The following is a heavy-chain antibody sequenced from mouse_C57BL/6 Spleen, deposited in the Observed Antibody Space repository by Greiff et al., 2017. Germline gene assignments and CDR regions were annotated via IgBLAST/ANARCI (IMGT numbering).Heavy chain of an antibody. CDR1: GYTFTSYW. Sequence: QVQLQQPGAELVKPGASVKLSCKASGYTFTSYWMQWVKQRPGQGLEWIGEIAPSDSYTNYNQKFKGKATLTVATSSCTAYMQLSSLTSEDSAVYCCARRDGSSPLGSFDVWGTGTTVTVSS. J-gene: IGHJ1*03. V-gene: IGHV1-50*01. CDR2: IAPSDSYT. D-gene: IGHD1-1*01. CDR3: ARRDGSSPLGSFDV.